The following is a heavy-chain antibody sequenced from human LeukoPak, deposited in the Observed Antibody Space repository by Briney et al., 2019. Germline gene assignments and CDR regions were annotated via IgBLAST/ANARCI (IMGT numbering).Heavy chain of an antibody. CDR1: GHTFSNYW. CDR3: ARSRDSSGYYYLI. J-gene: IGHJ4*02. D-gene: IGHD3-22*01. V-gene: IGHV5-51*01. CDR2: IYPDDSNT. Sequence: GESLKISCEASGHTFSNYWIGWVRQMPGKGLEWMGMIYPDDSNTIYSPSFQGQVTISADKSISTAYLQWSSLKASDTAMYYCARSRDSSGYYYLIWGRGTLVTVSS.